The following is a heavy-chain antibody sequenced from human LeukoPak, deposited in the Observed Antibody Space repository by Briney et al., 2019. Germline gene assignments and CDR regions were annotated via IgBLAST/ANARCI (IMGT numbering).Heavy chain of an antibody. D-gene: IGHD6-13*01. Sequence: GESLRLSCAASGFSFRSYWMTWVRQAPGKGLEGVANIRQDGSEKYNVDSVKGRFTISRDNAKNSLYLQMNSLRAEDTAVYYCARDLGIAAAGGDYWGQGTLVTVSS. CDR2: IRQDGSEK. V-gene: IGHV3-7*01. J-gene: IGHJ4*02. CDR1: GFSFRSYW. CDR3: ARDLGIAAAGGDY.